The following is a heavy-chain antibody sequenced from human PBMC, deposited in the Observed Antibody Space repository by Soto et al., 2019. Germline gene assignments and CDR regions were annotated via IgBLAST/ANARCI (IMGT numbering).Heavy chain of an antibody. CDR3: ARGTTTSAFSAMDV. D-gene: IGHD1-1*01. V-gene: IGHV3-30-3*01. CDR2: ISYDGSNK. J-gene: IGHJ6*02. Sequence: QVQLVESGGGVVQPGRSLRLSCAASGFTFSNNAMDWVRQAPGKGLEWVAVISYDGSNKYIAESVKGRFTISRDNSQNTLFLQMNSLRAEDPAVYYCARGTTTSAFSAMDVWGQGTTVTVSS. CDR1: GFTFSNNA.